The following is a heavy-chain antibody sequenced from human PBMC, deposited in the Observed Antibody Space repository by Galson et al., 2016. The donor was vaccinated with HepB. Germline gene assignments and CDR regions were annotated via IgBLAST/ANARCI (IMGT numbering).Heavy chain of an antibody. J-gene: IGHJ4*02. CDR2: IKSDESWK. Sequence: SLRLSCAASGFTFSSYWMHWVRQAPGKGLVWVSRIKSDESWKNYADSVKGRFTISRDNAKNTLYLQMNSLSAEDTAVYYCARDRGGTYSNCFDYWGRGTLVTVSS. D-gene: IGHD1-26*01. V-gene: IGHV3-74*01. CDR3: ARDRGGTYSNCFDY. CDR1: GFTFSSYW.